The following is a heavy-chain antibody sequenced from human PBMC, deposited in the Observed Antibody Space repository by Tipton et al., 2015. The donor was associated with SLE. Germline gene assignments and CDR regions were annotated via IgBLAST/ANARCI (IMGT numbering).Heavy chain of an antibody. CDR1: GGSISSGGYS. D-gene: IGHD3-9*01. Sequence: TLSLTCAVSGGSISSGGYSWSWIRQPPGKGLEWIGNIYYSGSTQYNPSLQSRVTTSIDTSKIQFSLKLRSVTAADTAVYYCARGMVRDSDWPQFDYWGQGTLVTVSS. J-gene: IGHJ4*02. V-gene: IGHV4-30-2*01. CDR3: ARGMVRDSDWPQFDY. CDR2: IYYSGST.